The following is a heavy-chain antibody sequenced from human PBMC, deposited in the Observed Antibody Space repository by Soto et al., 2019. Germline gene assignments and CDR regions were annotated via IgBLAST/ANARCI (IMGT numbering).Heavy chain of an antibody. D-gene: IGHD3-10*01. J-gene: IGHJ5*02. CDR3: ARHPYYYGSGSYPTSNWFDP. CDR1: GGSISSGGYY. Sequence: SETLSLTCTVAGGSISSGGYYWSWLRQHPGKGLEWIGYIYYSGSTYYNPSLKSRVTIPVDTSKNQFSLKLNSVTAADTAVYYCARHPYYYGSGSYPTSNWFDPWGQGTLVTVSS. CDR2: IYYSGST. V-gene: IGHV4-39*01.